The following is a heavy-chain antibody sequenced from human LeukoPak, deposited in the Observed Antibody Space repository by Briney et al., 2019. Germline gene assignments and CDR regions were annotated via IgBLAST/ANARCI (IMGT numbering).Heavy chain of an antibody. V-gene: IGHV4-31*03. Sequence: SETLSLTCTVSGGSISSGGYYWSWIRQHPGKGLEWIGYIYYSGSTYYNPSLKSRVTISVDTSKNQFSLKLSSVTAADTAVYYCARGIRIVVVRTPYYFDYWGQGTLVTVSS. CDR1: GGSISSGGYY. CDR3: ARGIRIVVVRTPYYFDY. D-gene: IGHD3-22*01. CDR2: IYYSGST. J-gene: IGHJ4*02.